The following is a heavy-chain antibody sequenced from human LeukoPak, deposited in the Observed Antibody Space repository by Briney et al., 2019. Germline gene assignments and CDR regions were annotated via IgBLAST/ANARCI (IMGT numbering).Heavy chain of an antibody. D-gene: IGHD1-26*01. CDR1: GFTVSNNY. Sequence: GSLGLSCAASGFTVSNNYMTWVRQAPGKGLEWVSVIHIGGDTYYADSVKGRFTISRDNSKNTLYLQMNSLRVEDTAVYYCARDLVGATVPDWGQGTLVTVS. J-gene: IGHJ4*02. CDR2: IHIGGDT. V-gene: IGHV3-53*01. CDR3: ARDLVGATVPD.